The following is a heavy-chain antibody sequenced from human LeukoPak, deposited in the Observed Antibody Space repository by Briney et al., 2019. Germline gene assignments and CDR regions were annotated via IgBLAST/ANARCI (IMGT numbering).Heavy chain of an antibody. CDR2: IRYDGSNT. CDR1: GFTFSSYG. D-gene: IGHD4-23*01. CDR3: AKSQYQLRWGDYFDY. Sequence: QPGGSLRLSRAASGFTFSSYGMDWVRQAPGKGLEWVAFIRYDGSNTFYTDSVKGRFTISRDNSKNTLYLQMNSLRPEDTAVYYCAKSQYQLRWGDYFDYWGQGTLVTVSS. J-gene: IGHJ4*02. V-gene: IGHV3-30*02.